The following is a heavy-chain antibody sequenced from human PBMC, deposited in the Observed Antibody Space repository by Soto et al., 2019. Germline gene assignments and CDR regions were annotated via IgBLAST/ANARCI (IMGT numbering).Heavy chain of an antibody. V-gene: IGHV4-34*01. CDR2: INHSGST. CDR3: ARGNAVGGFDY. J-gene: IGHJ4*02. Sequence: QVQLQQWGAGLLKPSETLSLTCAVYGGSFSGDYWSWIGQPPEKGLEWIGEINHSGSTNYNTSLKNRVTISVDTSKKQFSLKVSSVTAADTAVYYCARGNAVGGFDYWGQGTLVTVSS. D-gene: IGHD6-19*01. CDR1: GGSFSGDY.